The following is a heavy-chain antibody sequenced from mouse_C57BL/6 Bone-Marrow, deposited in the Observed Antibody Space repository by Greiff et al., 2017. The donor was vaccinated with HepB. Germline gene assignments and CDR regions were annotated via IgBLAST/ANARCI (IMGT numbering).Heavy chain of an antibody. CDR1: GYTFTSYW. Sequence: QVQLQQPGAELVMPGASVKLSCKASGYTFTSYWMHWVKQRPGQGLEWIGEIDPSDSYTNYNQKFNGKSTLTVDKSSSTAYMQLSSLTSEDSAVYYCARGGGSSRDYAMDYWGQGTSVTVSS. J-gene: IGHJ4*01. V-gene: IGHV1-69*01. CDR2: IDPSDSYT. D-gene: IGHD1-1*01. CDR3: ARGGGSSRDYAMDY.